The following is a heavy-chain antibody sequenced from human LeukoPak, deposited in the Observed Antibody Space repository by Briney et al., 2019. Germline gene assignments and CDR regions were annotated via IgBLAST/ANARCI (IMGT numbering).Heavy chain of an antibody. Sequence: GGSLRLSCAASGFTFSSYGMHWVRQAPGKGLEWEAFIRYDGSNKYYADSVKGRFTISRDNSKNTLYLQMNSLRAEDTAVYYCATTEGELMRIDYWGQGTLVTVSS. J-gene: IGHJ4*02. CDR1: GFTFSSYG. CDR2: IRYDGSNK. CDR3: ATTEGELMRIDY. D-gene: IGHD1-26*01. V-gene: IGHV3-30*02.